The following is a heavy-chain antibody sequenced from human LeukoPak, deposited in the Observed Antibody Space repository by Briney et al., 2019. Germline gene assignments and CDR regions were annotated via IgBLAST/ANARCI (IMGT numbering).Heavy chain of an antibody. CDR2: ISGRGGSP. CDR1: GFTLSSYA. V-gene: IGHV3-23*01. CDR3: ARGSSGSYYNSRFDF. D-gene: IGHD3-10*01. J-gene: IGHJ4*02. Sequence: GGSLRLSCAASGFTLSSYAMSWVRQAAGKGLEGVAGISGRGGSPYYAECVKGRFTSCRVSSKNMLHLQMNSQRADDTDVYYCARGSSGSYYNSRFDFWGQGTLVSVSS.